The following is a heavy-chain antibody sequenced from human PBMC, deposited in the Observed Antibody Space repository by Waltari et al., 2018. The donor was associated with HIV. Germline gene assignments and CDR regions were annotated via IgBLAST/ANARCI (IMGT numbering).Heavy chain of an antibody. CDR3: ARRGMGPLDY. CDR2: ISGYNVNT. Sequence: QIQLVQSGTEVKKTGTSVKVSCEASGYMFISYGMNWVRQAPGQGLEWMGWISGYNVNTKYTEKIQCRVTMTIDTSTSTAYMELRSLRSDDTAVYYCARRGMGPLDYWGQGTLVIVSS. CDR1: GYMFISYG. J-gene: IGHJ4*02. V-gene: IGHV1-18*01. D-gene: IGHD3-10*01.